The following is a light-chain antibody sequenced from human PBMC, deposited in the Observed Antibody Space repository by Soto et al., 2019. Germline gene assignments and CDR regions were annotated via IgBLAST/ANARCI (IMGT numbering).Light chain of an antibody. CDR2: EVS. J-gene: IGLJ2*01. Sequence: QSVLTQPPSASGSPGQSVTISCTGTSSDVGGYNYVSWYQQHPGKAPKLMIYEVSKRPSGVPDRFSGSKSGNTASLTVSGLQAEDEADYYCSSYAGSNNLLGGRTKLT. CDR3: SSYAGSNNL. V-gene: IGLV2-8*01. CDR1: SSDVGGYNY.